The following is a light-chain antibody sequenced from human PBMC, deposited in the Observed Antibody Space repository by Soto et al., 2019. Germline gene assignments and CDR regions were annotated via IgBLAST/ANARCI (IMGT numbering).Light chain of an antibody. CDR3: QSYDASMSRYV. Sequence: QSVLAQPPSVSEAPGQRVTISCTGSSSNIGGGYDVHWFQQLPGTAPKLLFYGKNNRPSGVPDRFSGSTSGTSDSLAITGLQTEDEAIYYCQSYDASMSRYVFGTGTKVTVL. CDR1: SSNIGGGYD. CDR2: GKN. V-gene: IGLV1-40*01. J-gene: IGLJ1*01.